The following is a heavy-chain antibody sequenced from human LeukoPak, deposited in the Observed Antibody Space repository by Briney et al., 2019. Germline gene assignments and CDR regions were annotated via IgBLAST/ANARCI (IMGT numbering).Heavy chain of an antibody. CDR1: GFTCSSYW. CDR2: IKQDGSEK. Sequence: GGSLRLSCAASGFTCSSYWMSWVRQAPGKGLEWVANIKQDGSEKYYVDSVKGRFTISRDNAKNSLYLQMNSLRAEDTAVYYCARDHFEGAVAAWGQGTLVTVSS. V-gene: IGHV3-7*01. D-gene: IGHD6-19*01. CDR3: ARDHFEGAVAA. J-gene: IGHJ4*02.